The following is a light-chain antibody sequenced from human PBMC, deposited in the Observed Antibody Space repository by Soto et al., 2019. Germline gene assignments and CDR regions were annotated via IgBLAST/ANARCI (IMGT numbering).Light chain of an antibody. Sequence: QSALTQPASVSGSPGQSITISCTGPSSDVGGYNYVSWYQQYPGKAPTLMIFEVGNRPSGVSNRFSGSKSGNTASLTISGLQAEDEAEYYCSSYTSTSPVVFGGGTQLTVL. J-gene: IGLJ2*01. CDR2: EVG. CDR3: SSYTSTSPVV. CDR1: SSDVGGYNY. V-gene: IGLV2-14*01.